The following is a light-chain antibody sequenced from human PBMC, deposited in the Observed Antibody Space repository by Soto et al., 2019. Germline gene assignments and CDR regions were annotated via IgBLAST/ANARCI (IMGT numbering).Light chain of an antibody. J-gene: IGKJ1*01. Sequence: ERAALVFRASQCVSSNLAWYQQKPRQAPMLLIYGASNRATGIPDMFSGSGSGTDFTLTFSNLEPEDFAVYYCRQYCILGTFAQGTKVDI. CDR2: GAS. V-gene: IGKV3-20*01. CDR3: RQYCILGT. CDR1: QCVSSN.